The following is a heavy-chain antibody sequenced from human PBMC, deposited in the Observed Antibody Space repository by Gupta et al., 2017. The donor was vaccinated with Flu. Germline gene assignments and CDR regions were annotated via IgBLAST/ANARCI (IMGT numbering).Heavy chain of an antibody. CDR3: AKGTGRHYYGVDV. Sequence: EVQLLESGGGLVQPGGSLRLSCAASGFTFSLYAMTWVRQAPGKGLEWVASFRGSAGSAYYADSVKGRFTISRDDSKKTLDLQMNRLRTEDTAAYYCAKGTGRHYYGVDVWGQGTTVTVSS. CDR2: FRGSAGSA. V-gene: IGHV3-23*01. CDR1: GFTFSLYA. D-gene: IGHD1-14*01. J-gene: IGHJ6*02.